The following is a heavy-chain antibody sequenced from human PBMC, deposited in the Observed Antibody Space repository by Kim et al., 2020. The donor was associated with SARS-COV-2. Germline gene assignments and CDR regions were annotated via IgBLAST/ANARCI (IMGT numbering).Heavy chain of an antibody. V-gene: IGHV3-30*02. Sequence: SVKSRFTISRDNSKNTLYLQMNSLRAEDTAVYYCAKCYRHYDILTGCHDYWGQGTLVTVSS. CDR3: AKCYRHYDILTGCHDY. J-gene: IGHJ4*02. D-gene: IGHD3-9*01.